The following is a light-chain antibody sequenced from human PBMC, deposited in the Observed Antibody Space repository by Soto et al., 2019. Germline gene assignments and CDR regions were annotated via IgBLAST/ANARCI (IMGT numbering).Light chain of an antibody. CDR2: GNS. V-gene: IGLV1-40*01. CDR1: SSNIGAGYD. J-gene: IGLJ1*01. CDR3: QSYDSSLSALYV. Sequence: HSVLTQPPSVSAAPGQRVTISCTGSSSNIGAGYDVHWYQQLPGTAPKLLIYGNSNRPSGVPDRFSGSKSGTSASLAITGLQAEDEADYYYQSYDSSLSALYVVGTGTRSPS.